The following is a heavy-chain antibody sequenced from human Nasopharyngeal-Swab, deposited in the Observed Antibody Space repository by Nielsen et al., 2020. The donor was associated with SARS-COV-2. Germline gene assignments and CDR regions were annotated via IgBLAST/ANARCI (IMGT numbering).Heavy chain of an antibody. Sequence: GSLRLSCTVSGGSISSYYWSWIRQPPGKGLEWIGYIYYSGSTNYNPSLKSRVTISVDTSKNQLSLKLTSVTAADTAVYYCARATSSTNCINDYWGQGTLVTVSS. J-gene: IGHJ4*02. CDR2: IYYSGST. CDR3: ARATSSTNCINDY. D-gene: IGHD2-2*01. CDR1: GGSISSYY. V-gene: IGHV4-59*01.